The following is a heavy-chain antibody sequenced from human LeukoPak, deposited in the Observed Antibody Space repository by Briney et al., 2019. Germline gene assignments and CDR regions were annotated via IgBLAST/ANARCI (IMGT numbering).Heavy chain of an antibody. J-gene: IGHJ6*03. CDR2: IHYSGST. CDR1: GGSISSHY. D-gene: IGHD3-22*01. CDR3: AREEGYYDTSGRYYYYYMDV. V-gene: IGHV4-59*11. Sequence: SETLSLTCTVSGGSISSHYWSWIRQPPGKGLEWIGYIHYSGSTNYNPSLKGRVTISVDTSKNQFSLKLSSVTAADTAVYYCAREEGYYDTSGRYYYYYMDVWGKGTTVTVSS.